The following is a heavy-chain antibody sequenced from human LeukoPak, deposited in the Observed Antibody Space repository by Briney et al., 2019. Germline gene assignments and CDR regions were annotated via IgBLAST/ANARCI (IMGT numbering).Heavy chain of an antibody. J-gene: IGHJ5*02. CDR1: GFTFSSYA. CDR3: ARDPCSYPQVGARKNWSDP. Sequence: GGSLRLSCAASGFTFSSYAMHWVRQAPGKGLEWVAVISYDGSNKYYADSVKGRFTISRDNSKNTLYLQTNSLRAEDTAVYYCARDPCSYPQVGARKNWSDPWGQGTLVTVSS. D-gene: IGHD1-26*01. V-gene: IGHV3-30-3*01. CDR2: ISYDGSNK.